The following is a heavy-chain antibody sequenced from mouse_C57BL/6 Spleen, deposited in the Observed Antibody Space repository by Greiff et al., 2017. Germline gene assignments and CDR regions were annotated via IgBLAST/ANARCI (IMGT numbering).Heavy chain of an antibody. Sequence: VHLVESGPGLVQPSQSLSITCTVSGFSLTSYGVHWVRQSPGKGLEWLGVIWRGGSTDYNAAFMSRLSITKDNSKSQVFFKMNSLQADDTAIYYCANYDGYYGWLAYWGQGTLVTVSA. D-gene: IGHD2-3*01. J-gene: IGHJ3*01. CDR2: IWRGGST. CDR1: GFSLTSYG. V-gene: IGHV2-5*01. CDR3: ANYDGYYGWLAY.